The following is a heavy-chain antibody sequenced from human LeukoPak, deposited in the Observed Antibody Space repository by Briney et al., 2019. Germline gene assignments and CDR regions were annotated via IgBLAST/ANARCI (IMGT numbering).Heavy chain of an antibody. CDR2: ISYDGSNK. CDR1: GFTFSSYG. D-gene: IGHD1-26*01. Sequence: GSLRLSCAASGFTFSSYGMHWVRQAPGKGLEWVAVISYDGSNKYYADSVKGRFTISRDNSKNTLYLQMNSLRAEDTAVYYCAKDYLGAVDYWGQGTLVTVSS. CDR3: AKDYLGAVDY. J-gene: IGHJ4*02. V-gene: IGHV3-30*18.